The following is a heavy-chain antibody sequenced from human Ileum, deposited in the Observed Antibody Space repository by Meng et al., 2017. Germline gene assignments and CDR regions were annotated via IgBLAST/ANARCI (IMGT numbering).Heavy chain of an antibody. J-gene: IGHJ4*02. CDR1: SGSISSNTY. D-gene: IGHD4-23*01. Sequence: QVQRQDSSPGLARPSGTLSLTCAVSSGSISSNTYWSWVRQPPGKGLEWIGQISHSGSAYYNPSLKSRVTMSVDKSKSQFSLMLTSVTAADTAIYYCARHGGYSQDFWGQGTLVTVSS. CDR2: ISHSGSA. CDR3: ARHGGYSQDF. V-gene: IGHV4-4*02.